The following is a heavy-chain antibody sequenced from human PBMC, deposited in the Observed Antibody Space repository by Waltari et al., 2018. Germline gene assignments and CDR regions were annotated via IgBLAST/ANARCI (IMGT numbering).Heavy chain of an antibody. CDR1: GGSFSGYY. J-gene: IGHJ4*02. V-gene: IGHV4-34*01. CDR3: ARGRPLYYDFWSGYYPYYFDY. D-gene: IGHD3-3*01. Sequence: QVQLQQWGAGLLKPSETLSLTCAVYGGSFSGYYWSWIRQPPGKGLEWIGEINHSGSTNYNPSLKSRVTISVDTSKNQFSLKLSSVTAADTAVYYCARGRPLYYDFWSGYYPYYFDYWGQGTLVTVSS. CDR2: INHSGST.